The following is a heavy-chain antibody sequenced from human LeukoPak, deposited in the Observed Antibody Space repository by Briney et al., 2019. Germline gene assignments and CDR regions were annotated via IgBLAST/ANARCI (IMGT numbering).Heavy chain of an antibody. CDR2: IYSGGST. CDR1: GFTVSSNY. D-gene: IGHD5-12*01. Sequence: GGSLRLSCAASGFTVSSNYMSWVRQAPGKGLEWASVIYSGGSTYYADSVKGRFTISRDISKNTLYLQMNSLRAEDTAVYYCAKQIVATRVDVFDIWGQGTMVTVSS. J-gene: IGHJ3*02. V-gene: IGHV3-66*01. CDR3: AKQIVATRVDVFDI.